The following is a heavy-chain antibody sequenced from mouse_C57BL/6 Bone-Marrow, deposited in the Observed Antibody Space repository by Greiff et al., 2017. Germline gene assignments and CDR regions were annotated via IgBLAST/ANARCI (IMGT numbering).Heavy chain of an antibody. V-gene: IGHV1-59*01. J-gene: IGHJ2*01. CDR2: IDPSDSYT. CDR1: GYTFTSYW. Sequence: VKLQQPGAELVRPGTSVKLSCKASGYTFTSYWMHWVKQRPGQGLEWIGVIDPSDSYTNYNQKFKCKATLTVDTSSSTAYMQLSSLTSEDSAVYYCARRLGQGYWGQGTTLTVSS. D-gene: IGHD4-1*01. CDR3: ARRLGQGY.